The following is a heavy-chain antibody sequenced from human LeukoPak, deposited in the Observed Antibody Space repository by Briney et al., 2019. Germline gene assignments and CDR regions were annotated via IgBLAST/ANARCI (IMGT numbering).Heavy chain of an antibody. CDR3: AKDTPGGYYYDSSGYYFGDY. J-gene: IGHJ4*02. CDR2: ISGGGGST. D-gene: IGHD3-22*01. V-gene: IGHV3-23*01. CDR1: GFTFSTYA. Sequence: QPGGSLRLSCAASGFTFSTYAMSWVRQAPGKGLEWVSGISGGGGSTYYADSVKGRFTISRDNSKNTLYLQMNSLRAEDTAVYYCAKDTPGGYYYDSSGYYFGDYGGQGTLVTVSS.